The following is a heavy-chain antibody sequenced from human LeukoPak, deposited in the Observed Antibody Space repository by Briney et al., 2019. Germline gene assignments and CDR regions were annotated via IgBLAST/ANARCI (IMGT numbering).Heavy chain of an antibody. D-gene: IGHD2-2*01. J-gene: IGHJ4*02. CDR3: ARGGYCSSTSCSGDLDY. CDR1: GYTFTSYY. CDR2: INPSGGST. V-gene: IGHV1-46*01. Sequence: ASVKVSFTASGYTFTSYYMHWVRQAPGQGLEWMGIINPSGGSTSYAQKFQGRVTMTRDTSTSTVYMELSSLRSEDTAVYYCARGGYCSSTSCSGDLDYWGQGTLVTVSS.